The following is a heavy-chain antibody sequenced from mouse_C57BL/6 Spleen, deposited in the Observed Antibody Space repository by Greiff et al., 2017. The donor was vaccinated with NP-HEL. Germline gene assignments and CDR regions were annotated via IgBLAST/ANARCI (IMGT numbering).Heavy chain of an antibody. CDR1: GFTFSDYG. Sequence: DVHLVESGGGLVKPGGSLKLSCAASGFTFSDYGMHWVRQAPEKGLEWVAYISSGSSTIYYADTVKGRFTISRDNAKNTLFLQMTSLRSEDTAMYYCARPHGYYDYYAMDYWGQGTSVTVSS. CDR2: ISSGSSTI. CDR3: ARPHGYYDYYAMDY. V-gene: IGHV5-17*01. J-gene: IGHJ4*01. D-gene: IGHD2-3*01.